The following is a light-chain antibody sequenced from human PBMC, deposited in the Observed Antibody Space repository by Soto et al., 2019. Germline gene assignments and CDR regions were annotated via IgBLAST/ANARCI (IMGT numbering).Light chain of an antibody. V-gene: IGKV1-27*01. Sequence: DIQMTQSPSSLSASVGDRVTITCRASQGISNYLVWYQQKPGKSPNLLIYAASTLQSGVPSRFSGSGSGTDFTLTITSLQPEEVATYDCQNYSSAPPTFGQGTKVEIK. CDR1: QGISNY. CDR2: AAS. CDR3: QNYSSAPPT. J-gene: IGKJ1*01.